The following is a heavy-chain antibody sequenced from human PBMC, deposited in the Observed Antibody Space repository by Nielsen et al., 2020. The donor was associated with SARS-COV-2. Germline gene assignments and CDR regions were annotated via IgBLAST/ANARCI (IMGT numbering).Heavy chain of an antibody. J-gene: IGHJ4*02. D-gene: IGHD6-19*01. CDR2: ISYDGSNK. Sequence: GESLKISCAASGFTFDDYAMHWVRQAPGKGLEWVAVISYDGSNKYYADSVKGRFTISRDNAKNSLYLQMNSLRAEDTALYYCAGWLGYWGQGTLVTVSS. CDR1: GFTFDDYA. CDR3: AGWLGY. V-gene: IGHV3-30-3*01.